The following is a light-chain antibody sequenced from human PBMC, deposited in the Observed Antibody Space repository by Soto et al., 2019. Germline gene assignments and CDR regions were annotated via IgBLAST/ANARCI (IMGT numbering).Light chain of an antibody. CDR1: QRISSW. CDR3: QQYNTYPRT. V-gene: IGKV1-5*01. J-gene: IGKJ1*01. CDR2: DAS. Sequence: DIQMTQSPSTLSASVGNRVTITCRASQRISSWLAWYQQKTGKAPKLLIYDASNSESGVPSRFSGSGSGTEFIFTISSLQPDDFAIYYCQQYNTYPRTFGQGTKVDIK.